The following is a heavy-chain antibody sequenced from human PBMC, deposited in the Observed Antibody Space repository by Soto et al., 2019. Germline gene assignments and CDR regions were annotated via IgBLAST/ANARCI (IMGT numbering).Heavy chain of an antibody. J-gene: IGHJ5*02. Sequence: VGCLRLSCAASGFTFSSYAMSWVRQAPGKGLEWVSAIGTAGDTYYPGSVKGRFTISRENAKNSLYLQMNSLRAGDTAVYYCARAARDGYNPSRGNWFDPWGQGTLVTV. CDR2: IGTAGDT. CDR3: ARAARDGYNPSRGNWFDP. D-gene: IGHD5-12*01. CDR1: GFTFSSYA. V-gene: IGHV3-13*01.